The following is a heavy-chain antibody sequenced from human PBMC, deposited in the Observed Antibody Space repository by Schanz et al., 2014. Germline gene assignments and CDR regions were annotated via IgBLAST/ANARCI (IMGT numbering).Heavy chain of an antibody. V-gene: IGHV4-39*01. Sequence: QLQLQESGPGLVKPSETLSLTCTVSGGSISSSSYYWGWIRQPPGKGLEWIGSIYYSGSTYYNPSHKVRVPIPVDPSKTHSSVKRPSVPAADTAVYYCAGYEMATITFDYWGQGTLVTVSS. J-gene: IGHJ4*02. CDR1: GGSISSSSYY. CDR3: AGYEMATITFDY. CDR2: IYYSGST. D-gene: IGHD5-12*01.